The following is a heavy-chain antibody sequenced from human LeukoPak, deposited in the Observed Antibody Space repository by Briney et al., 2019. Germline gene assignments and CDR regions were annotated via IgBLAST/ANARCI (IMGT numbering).Heavy chain of an antibody. CDR2: IYTSGST. J-gene: IGHJ5*02. Sequence: PSETLSLTCTVSGGSISSGSYYWRWIRQPAGKGLEWSGRIYTSGSTNYNPSLKSRVTISVDTSKNQFSLKLSSVTAADTAVYYCARDLLWFGDTELTSWGQGTLVTVSS. CDR1: GGSISSGSYY. D-gene: IGHD3-10*01. V-gene: IGHV4-61*02. CDR3: ARDLLWFGDTELTS.